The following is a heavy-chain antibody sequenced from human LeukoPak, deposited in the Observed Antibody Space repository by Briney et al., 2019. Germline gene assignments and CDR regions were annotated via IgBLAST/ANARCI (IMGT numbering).Heavy chain of an antibody. J-gene: IGHJ4*02. Sequence: GGSLRLSCAASGFTFSSYTMNWVRSAPGKGLEWVSSISSSSSYIYYADSVKGRYTISRDNAKNSLYLQINTLRAEDTAVYHCARALEFYYFDYWGQGTLVTVSS. CDR1: GFTFSSYT. CDR3: ARALEFYYFDY. V-gene: IGHV3-21*01. CDR2: ISSSSSYI. D-gene: IGHD3-10*01.